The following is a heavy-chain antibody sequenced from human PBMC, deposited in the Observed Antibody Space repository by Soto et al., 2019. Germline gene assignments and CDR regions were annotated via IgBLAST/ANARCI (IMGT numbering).Heavy chain of an antibody. D-gene: IGHD3-10*01. CDR3: ARDYYGSGSYYNYYYMDV. V-gene: IGHV1-2*04. Sequence: VKVSCKASGYTFTGYYMHWVRQAPGQGLEWMGWINPNSGGTNYAQKFQGWVTMTRDTSISTAYMELSRLRSDDTAVYYCARDYYGSGSYYNYYYMDVWGKGTPVTVSS. CDR2: INPNSGGT. J-gene: IGHJ6*03. CDR1: GYTFTGYY.